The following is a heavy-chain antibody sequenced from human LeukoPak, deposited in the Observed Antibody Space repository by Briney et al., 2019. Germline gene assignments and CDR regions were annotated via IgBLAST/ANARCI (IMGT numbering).Heavy chain of an antibody. Sequence: GGSLRLSCAASGNYWMHWVRQAPGKGLEWVAFIWYDGSNKYYTDSVKGRFTISRDNSKNTLYLQMNSLRAEDTAVYYCAGDRATSYFDYWGQGALVTISS. D-gene: IGHD1-26*01. V-gene: IGHV3-33*08. CDR3: AGDRATSYFDY. CDR1: GNYW. J-gene: IGHJ4*02. CDR2: IWYDGSNK.